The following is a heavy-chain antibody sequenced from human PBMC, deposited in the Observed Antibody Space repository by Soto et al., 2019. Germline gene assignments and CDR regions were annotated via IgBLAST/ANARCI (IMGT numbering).Heavy chain of an antibody. CDR1: GFTFSSYA. CDR3: ARMFIGTTDIDY. CDR2: ISYDGSNK. V-gene: IGHV3-30-3*01. J-gene: IGHJ4*02. Sequence: ESGGGVVQPGRSLRLSCAASGFTFSSYAMHWVRQAPGKGLEWVAVISYDGSNKYYADSVKGRFTISRDNSKNTLYLQMNSLRAEDTAVYYCARMFIGTTDIDYWGQGTLVTVSS. D-gene: IGHD1-7*01.